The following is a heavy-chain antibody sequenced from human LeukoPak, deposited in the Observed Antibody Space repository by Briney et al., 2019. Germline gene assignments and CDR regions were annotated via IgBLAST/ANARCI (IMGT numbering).Heavy chain of an antibody. J-gene: IGHJ1*01. CDR2: ISSSSSYI. Sequence: GGSLRLSCAASGFTFSSYSMNWVRQAPGKGLEWVSSISSSSSYIYYADSVKGRFTISRDNAKNSLHLQMNSLRAEDTAVYYCARGVLHYYDSSEHPPFQHWGQGTLVTVSS. CDR1: GFTFSSYS. D-gene: IGHD3-22*01. CDR3: ARGVLHYYDSSEHPPFQH. V-gene: IGHV3-21*01.